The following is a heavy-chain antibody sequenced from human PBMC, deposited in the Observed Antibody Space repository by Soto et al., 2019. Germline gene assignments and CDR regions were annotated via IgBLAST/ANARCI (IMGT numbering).Heavy chain of an antibody. CDR1: GDSVSSNSAA. CDR3: AGTTSNYWYYMDV. V-gene: IGHV6-1*01. CDR2: TYYRSRWYH. Sequence: LSQTLSLTCAISGDSVSSNSAAWNWIRQSPSRGLEWLGRTYYRSRWYHDHAVSVKSRITINPDTSKNQFSLQLTSVTPEDTAVYYCAGTTSNYWYYMDVWGKGTTVTVSS. D-gene: IGHD1-7*01. J-gene: IGHJ6*03.